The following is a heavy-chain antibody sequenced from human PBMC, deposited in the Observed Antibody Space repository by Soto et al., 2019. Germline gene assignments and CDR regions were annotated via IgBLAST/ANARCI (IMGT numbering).Heavy chain of an antibody. Sequence: SETLSLTCTVSGDSISSTSYNWGWIRQPPGKGLEWIGNIYYGGSTYYSPSLKSRVTTSVDTSKIQFSLRLSSLTAADTAVYYCARLSNYYYHMDVWGKGTTVTVSS. V-gene: IGHV4-39*01. CDR3: ARLSNYYYHMDV. CDR2: IYYGGST. J-gene: IGHJ6*03. CDR1: GDSISSTSYN.